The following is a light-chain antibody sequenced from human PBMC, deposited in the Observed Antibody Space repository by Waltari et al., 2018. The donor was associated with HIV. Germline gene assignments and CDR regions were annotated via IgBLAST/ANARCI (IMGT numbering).Light chain of an antibody. J-gene: IGLJ2*01. CDR3: QVWDHTSDHPAV. CDR1: NIGSKS. CDR2: DDS. Sequence: SYVLTQPPSVSVAPRQTARITCGGNNIGSKSVHWYQQKPGQAPVLVVYDDSDRPSGIPGRFSGSNSGNTATLTITRVEAGDEADFYCQVWDHTSDHPAVFGGGTKLTVL. V-gene: IGLV3-21*02.